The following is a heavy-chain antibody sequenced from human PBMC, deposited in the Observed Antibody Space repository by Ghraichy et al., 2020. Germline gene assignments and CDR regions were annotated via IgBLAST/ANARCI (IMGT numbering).Heavy chain of an antibody. CDR3: ARGLAAAGRGEFDY. CDR1: GGSISSYY. J-gene: IGHJ4*02. V-gene: IGHV4-59*01. Sequence: SETLSLTCTVSGGSISSYYWSWIRQPPGKGLEWIGYIYYSGSTNYNPSLKSRVTISVDTSKNQFSLKLSSVTAADTAVYYCARGLAAAGRGEFDYWGQGTLVTVSS. D-gene: IGHD6-13*01. CDR2: IYYSGST.